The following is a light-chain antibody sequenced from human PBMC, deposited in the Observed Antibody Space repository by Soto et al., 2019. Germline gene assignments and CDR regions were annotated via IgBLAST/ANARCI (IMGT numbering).Light chain of an antibody. CDR3: SSYTSTNSWV. CDR2: DVS. V-gene: IGLV2-14*01. CDR1: RSDVGGYNC. Sequence: QLVLTQSASVSGSPGQSITISCTGTRSDVGGYNCVSWYQQHPGKAPKLIIYDVSNRPSGVSTRFSGSKSGNTASLTISGLQAEDEADYSCSSYTSTNSWVFGGGTKLTVL. J-gene: IGLJ3*02.